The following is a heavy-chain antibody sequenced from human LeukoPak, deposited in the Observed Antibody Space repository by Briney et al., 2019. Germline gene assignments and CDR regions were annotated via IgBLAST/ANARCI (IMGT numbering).Heavy chain of an antibody. J-gene: IGHJ4*02. CDR2: ISNVGRGK. Sequence: PGGSLRLSCAASGIPLSTFIIHCVRHPPGKGLEWVAAISNVGRGKYYADSVKGRFSLSRDNSKNMLHLQIGCLRVEVTDFYYCAREFHSSGYAGTFDCWGQGTLVTVSS. CDR3: AREFHSSGYAGTFDC. CDR1: GIPLSTFI. V-gene: IGHV3-30*04. D-gene: IGHD3-22*01.